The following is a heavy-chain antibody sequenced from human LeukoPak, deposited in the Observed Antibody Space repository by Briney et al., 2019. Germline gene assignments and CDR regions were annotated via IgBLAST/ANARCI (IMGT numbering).Heavy chain of an antibody. CDR2: IVVGSGNT. V-gene: IGHV1-58*01. CDR3: AAAKSSSWYGTIDY. Sequence: ASVKVSCKASGFTFTSSAVQWVRQARGQRLEWIGWIVVGSGNTNYAQKFQERVTITRDMSTSTAYMELSSLRSEDTAVYYCAAAKSSSWYGTIDYWGQETLVTVSS. J-gene: IGHJ4*02. D-gene: IGHD6-13*01. CDR1: GFTFTSSA.